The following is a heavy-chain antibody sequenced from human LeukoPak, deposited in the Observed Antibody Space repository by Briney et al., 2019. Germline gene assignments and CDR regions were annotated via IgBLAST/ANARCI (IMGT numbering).Heavy chain of an antibody. CDR2: ISSSGSTI. J-gene: IGHJ4*02. V-gene: IGHV3-48*03. D-gene: IGHD6-6*01. CDR3: ARAMSIAARLQTIFDY. Sequence: GGSLRLSCAASGFTFSSYEMNWVRQAPGKGLEWVSYISSSGSTIYYADSVKGRFTVSRDNAKNSLYLQMNSLRAEDTAVYYCARAMSIAARLQTIFDYWGQGTLVTVSS. CDR1: GFTFSSYE.